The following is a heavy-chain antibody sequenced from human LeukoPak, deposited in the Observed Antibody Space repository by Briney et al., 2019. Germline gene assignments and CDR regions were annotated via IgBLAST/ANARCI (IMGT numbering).Heavy chain of an antibody. CDR3: ARGHLGYCSSTSCYDNWFDP. CDR1: GYTFTGYY. Sequence: ASVKVSCKASGYTFTGYYMHWVRQAPGQGLEWMGWINPNSGGTNYAQKFQGRVTMTRDTSISTAYMELSRLRSDDTAVYYCARGHLGYCSSTSCYDNWFDPWGQGTLVTVSS. V-gene: IGHV1-2*02. CDR2: INPNSGGT. J-gene: IGHJ5*02. D-gene: IGHD2-2*01.